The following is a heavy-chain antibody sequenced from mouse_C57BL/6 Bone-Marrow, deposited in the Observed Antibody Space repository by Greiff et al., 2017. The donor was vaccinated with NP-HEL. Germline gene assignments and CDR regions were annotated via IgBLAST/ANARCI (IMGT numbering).Heavy chain of an antibody. CDR2: IDPSVSST. J-gene: IGHJ4*01. CDR3: ARTLFYYYGSSPYAMDY. Sequence: QVQLQQPGAELVKPGASVKLSCKASGYTFTSYWMHWVQQRPGQGLEFIGHIDPSVSSTNYNQKFKGKATLTVDTSSSTAYMQRSSLTSENTAVYYCARTLFYYYGSSPYAMDYWGQGTSGTVAS. D-gene: IGHD1-1*01. V-gene: IGHV1-50*01. CDR1: GYTFTSYW.